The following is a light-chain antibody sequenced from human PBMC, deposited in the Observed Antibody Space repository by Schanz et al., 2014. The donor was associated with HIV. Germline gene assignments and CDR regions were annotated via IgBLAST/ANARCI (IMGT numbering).Light chain of an antibody. V-gene: IGLV2-14*01. CDR1: SRDPGGYKY. CDR2: DVD. Sequence: QSALTQPASVSGSPGQSITISCTGTSRDPGGYKYLSWYQQYPGKAPKLIIFDVDNRPSGASNRFSGSKSGNTASLTISGLQAEDEADYYCSSYTTSGSLVFGGGTKLTVL. CDR3: SSYTTSGSLV. J-gene: IGLJ3*02.